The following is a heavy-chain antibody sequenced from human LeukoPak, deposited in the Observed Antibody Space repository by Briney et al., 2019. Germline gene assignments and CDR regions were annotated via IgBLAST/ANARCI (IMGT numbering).Heavy chain of an antibody. CDR3: ATQWLGDYYYYGMDV. CDR2: IKQDGSEK. J-gene: IGHJ6*02. D-gene: IGHD6-19*01. V-gene: IGHV3-7*01. Sequence: SGGSLRLSCAASGFTFSSYWMSWVCQAPGKGLEWVANIKQDGSEKYYVDSVKGRFTISRDNAKNSLYLQMNSLRAEDTAVYYCATQWLGDYYYYGMDVWGQGTTVTVSS. CDR1: GFTFSSYW.